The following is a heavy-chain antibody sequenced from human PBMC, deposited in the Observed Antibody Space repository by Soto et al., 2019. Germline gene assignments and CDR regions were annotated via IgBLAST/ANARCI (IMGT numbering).Heavy chain of an antibody. CDR3: ARDLSTGPTVTTSRGGY. D-gene: IGHD4-17*01. V-gene: IGHV1-69*12. CDR1: GGTFSSYA. CDR2: IIPIFGTA. J-gene: IGHJ4*02. Sequence: QVQQVQSGAEVKKPGSSVKVSCNASGGTFSSYAISWVRQAPGQGLEWMGGIIPIFGTANYAQKFQGRVTITADESTSTAYMELSSLTSEDTAVYYCARDLSTGPTVTTSRGGYWGQGTLVTVSS.